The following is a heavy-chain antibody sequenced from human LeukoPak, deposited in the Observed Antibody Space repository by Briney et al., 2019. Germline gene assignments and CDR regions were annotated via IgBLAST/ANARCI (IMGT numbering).Heavy chain of an antibody. CDR1: GGSFSGYY. V-gene: IGHV4-34*01. CDR3: ARHFGSGSHYFDY. J-gene: IGHJ4*02. D-gene: IGHD3-10*01. CDR2: INHSGST. Sequence: SETLSLTCAVYGGSFSGYYWTWIRQSPGKGLEWIGEINHSGSTNYHPSPKSRVTISVDTSKNQFSLKLSSVTAADTAVYYCARHFGSGSHYFDYWGQGTLVTVSS.